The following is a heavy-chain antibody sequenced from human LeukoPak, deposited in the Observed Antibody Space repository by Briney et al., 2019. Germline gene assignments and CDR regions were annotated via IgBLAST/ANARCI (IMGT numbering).Heavy chain of an antibody. V-gene: IGHV3-30*14. CDR1: GFTFSSYA. J-gene: IGHJ4*02. Sequence: GGSLRLSCAASGFTFSSYAMHWVRQAPGKGLEWVAVISYDGSNKYYADSVQGRFTISRDNSKNTLYLEMNSLRPDDTAVYYCARGVEPLAANTLAYWGQGTLVTVSS. CDR2: ISYDGSNK. CDR3: ARGVEPLAANTLAY. D-gene: IGHD1-14*01.